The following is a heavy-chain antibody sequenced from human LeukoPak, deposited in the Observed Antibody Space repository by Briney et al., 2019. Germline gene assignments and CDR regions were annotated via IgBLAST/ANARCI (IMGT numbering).Heavy chain of an antibody. CDR3: ARDGLAAATLHWCFDL. CDR2: ISSNGGST. Sequence: GGSLRLSCAASGFTFISYAMHWVRQAPGKGLEYVSAISSNGGSTYYANSVKGRFTISRDNSKNTLYLQMGSLRAEDTAVYYCARDGLAAATLHWCFDLWGRGTLVTVSS. V-gene: IGHV3-64*01. CDR1: GFTFISYA. D-gene: IGHD2-15*01. J-gene: IGHJ2*01.